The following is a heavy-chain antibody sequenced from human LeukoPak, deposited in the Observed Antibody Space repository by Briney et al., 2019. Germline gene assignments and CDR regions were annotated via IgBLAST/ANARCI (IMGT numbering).Heavy chain of an antibody. D-gene: IGHD3-10*01. CDR2: ISGSGGST. CDR3: ARVPPSGSYLFGFFDY. V-gene: IGHV3-23*01. J-gene: IGHJ4*02. Sequence: GGSLRLSCAASGFTFSSYAMSWVRQAPGKGLEWVSAISGSGGSTYYADSVKGRFTISRDNAKNSLYLQMNSLRAEDTAVYYCARVPPSGSYLFGFFDYWGQGTLVTVSS. CDR1: GFTFSSYA.